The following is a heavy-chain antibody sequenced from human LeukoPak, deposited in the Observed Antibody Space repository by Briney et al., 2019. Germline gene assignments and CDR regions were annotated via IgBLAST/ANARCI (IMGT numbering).Heavy chain of an antibody. J-gene: IGHJ4*02. D-gene: IGHD6-13*01. CDR2: IHYSGST. CDR3: ARDDSSSWYGLDY. Sequence: PSETLSLTCTVSGGSISSYYWSWIRQPPGKGLECIGYIHYSGSTNYNPSLRSRVTISVDSSKNQFSLKLSSVTAADTAVYYCARDDSSSWYGLDYWGQGTLVTVSS. CDR1: GGSISSYY. V-gene: IGHV4-59*01.